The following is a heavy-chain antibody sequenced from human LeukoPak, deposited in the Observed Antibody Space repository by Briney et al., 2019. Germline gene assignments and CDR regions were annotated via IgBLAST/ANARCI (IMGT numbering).Heavy chain of an antibody. CDR2: ISTAGGT. CDR1: GFTFSDYD. CDR3: AREILTGYAFDI. J-gene: IGHJ3*02. D-gene: IGHD7-27*01. V-gene: IGHV3-13*04. Sequence: PGGSLRLSCAASGFTFSDYDMHWVRQPTGKGLEWVSTISTAGGTYYPGSVKGRFTISRDNSKNTLYLQMNSLRAEDTALYYCAREILTGYAFDIWGQGTMVTVSS.